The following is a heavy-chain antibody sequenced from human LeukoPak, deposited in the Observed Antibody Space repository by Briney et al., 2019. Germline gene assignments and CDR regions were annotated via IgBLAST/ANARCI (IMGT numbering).Heavy chain of an antibody. CDR2: LYYSGST. D-gene: IGHD6-13*01. Sequence: SETLSLTCTVSGGSLSSYYWSWLRQPPGKGLEWIGYLYYSGSTNYNPSLKSRVTISVDTSKNQFSLKLSSVTAADTAVYYCAMCNCYSSSWYTWGQGTLVTVSS. CDR3: AMCNCYSSSWYT. V-gene: IGHV4-59*01. CDR1: GGSLSSYY. J-gene: IGHJ4*02.